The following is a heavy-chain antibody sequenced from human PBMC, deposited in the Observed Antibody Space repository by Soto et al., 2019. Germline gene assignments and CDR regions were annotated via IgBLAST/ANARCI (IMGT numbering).Heavy chain of an antibody. CDR1: GGSISSSSYY. CDR2: IYYSGST. V-gene: IGHV4-39*01. D-gene: IGHD6-25*01. CDR3: ARRVAAAYYYGMDV. Sequence: SETLSLTCTVSGGSISSSSYYWGWIRQPPGKGLEWIGSIYYSGSTYYNPSLKSRVTISVDTSKNQFSLKLSSVTAADTAVYYCARRVAAAYYYGMDVWGQGTTVTVSS. J-gene: IGHJ6*02.